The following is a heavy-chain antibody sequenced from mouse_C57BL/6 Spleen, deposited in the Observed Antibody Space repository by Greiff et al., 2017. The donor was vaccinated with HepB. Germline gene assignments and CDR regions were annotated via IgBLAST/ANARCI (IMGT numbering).Heavy chain of an antibody. V-gene: IGHV10-3*01. CDR1: GFTFNTYA. Sequence: DVKLVESGGGLVQPKGSLKLSCAASGFTFNTYAMHWVRQAPGKGLEWVARIRSKSSNYATYYADSVKDRFTISRDDSQSMIYLQMNNLKTEDTAMYYGVGGLYGSSPYYAMDYWGQGTSVTVSS. CDR2: IRSKSSNYAT. J-gene: IGHJ4*01. CDR3: VGGLYGSSPYYAMDY. D-gene: IGHD1-1*01.